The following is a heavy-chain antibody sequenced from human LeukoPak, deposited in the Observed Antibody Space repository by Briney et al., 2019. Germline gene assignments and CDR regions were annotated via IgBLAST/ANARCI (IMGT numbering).Heavy chain of an antibody. V-gene: IGHV3-30*02. D-gene: IGHD6-19*01. J-gene: IGHJ4*02. CDR3: GKDQSPALYSSGRYIADY. CDR2: IRYDGSNK. Sequence: GGSLRLSCAASGFSFSSYGMHWDRQAPGKGLEWVAFIRYDGSNKYYADSVKGRFTISRDNSQNTLYLQMNSLRAEDTALYYCGKDQSPALYSSGRYIADYWGQGTLVTVSS. CDR1: GFSFSSYG.